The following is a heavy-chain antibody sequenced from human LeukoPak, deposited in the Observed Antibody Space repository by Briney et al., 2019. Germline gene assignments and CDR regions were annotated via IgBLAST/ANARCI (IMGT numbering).Heavy chain of an antibody. CDR3: TRDRSYGRSYFDY. CDR1: GFTASNNY. J-gene: IGHJ4*02. Sequence: PGGSLRLSCAPSGFTASNNYMSWVRHAPGKGLEWVSVIYSGGSTYYADSVNGRFTISRDSSKNTLYLQMNGLRVEDAAVYYCTRDRSYGRSYFDYWGQGTLVTVSS. D-gene: IGHD5-18*01. CDR2: IYSGGST. V-gene: IGHV3-66*02.